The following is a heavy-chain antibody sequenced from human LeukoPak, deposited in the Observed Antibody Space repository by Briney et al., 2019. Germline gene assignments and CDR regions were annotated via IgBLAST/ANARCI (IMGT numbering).Heavy chain of an antibody. Sequence: GGSLRLSCAASGFTFSSYSMNWVRQAPGKGLEWVSYISSSSSTIYYADSVKGRFTISRDNAKNSLYLQMNSLRAEDTAVYYCARDQPGIIRFLEWPYRGYYMDVWGKGTTVTVSS. CDR3: ARDQPGIIRFLEWPYRGYYMDV. J-gene: IGHJ6*03. CDR2: ISSSSSTI. V-gene: IGHV3-48*01. D-gene: IGHD3-3*01. CDR1: GFTFSSYS.